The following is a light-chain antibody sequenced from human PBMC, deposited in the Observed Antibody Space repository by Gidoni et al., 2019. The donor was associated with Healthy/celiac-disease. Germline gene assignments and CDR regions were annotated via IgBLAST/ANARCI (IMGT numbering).Light chain of an antibody. CDR3: QQYGSSPYT. Sequence: EIVLTQSPGTLSLSPGERATRSCRASQSVSRSYLAWYQQKPGQAPRLLIYGASSRATGIPDRFGGSGSGTDFTLTISRLEPEDFAVYYCQQYGSSPYTFXXXTKLEIK. CDR2: GAS. J-gene: IGKJ2*01. V-gene: IGKV3-20*01. CDR1: QSVSRSY.